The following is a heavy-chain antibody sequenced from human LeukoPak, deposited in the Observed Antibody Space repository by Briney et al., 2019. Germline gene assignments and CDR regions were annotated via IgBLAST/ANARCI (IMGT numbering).Heavy chain of an antibody. CDR2: TNPNSGGT. Sequence: ASVKVSCKASGYTFTGYYMHWVRQALGQGLEWMGWTNPNSGGTNYAQKFQGRVTMTRDTSISTAYMELSRLRSDDTAVYYCARGASGVYTVTTSWFDPWGQGTLVTVSS. CDR3: ARGASGVYTVTTSWFDP. J-gene: IGHJ5*02. V-gene: IGHV1-2*02. CDR1: GYTFTGYY. D-gene: IGHD4-17*01.